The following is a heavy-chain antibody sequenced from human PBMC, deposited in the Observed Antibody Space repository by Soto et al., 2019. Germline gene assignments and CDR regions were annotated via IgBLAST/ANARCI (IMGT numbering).Heavy chain of an antibody. Sequence: PGGSLRLSCAASGFTFSSYAMSWVRQSPGKGLEWVSAISGSGGSTYYADSVKGRFTISRDNSKNTLYLQMNSLRAEDTAVYYCAKGGGSSSWKTNNNWFDPWGQGTLVTVSS. V-gene: IGHV3-23*01. CDR3: AKGGGSSSWKTNNNWFDP. CDR2: ISGSGGST. CDR1: GFTFSSYA. J-gene: IGHJ5*02. D-gene: IGHD6-13*01.